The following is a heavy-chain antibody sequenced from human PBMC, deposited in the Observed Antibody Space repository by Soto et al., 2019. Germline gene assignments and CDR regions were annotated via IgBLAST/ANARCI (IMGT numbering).Heavy chain of an antibody. V-gene: IGHV4-30-2*01. D-gene: IGHD1-1*01. CDR1: GGCISGGGFS. J-gene: IGHJ4*02. CDR3: ARLQFDEGLDC. Sequence: SETLSLTCAVSGGCISGGGFSWSWIRQPPGKGLEWIGYIFHTAGTQYNPSLKSRVSMSVDKTKNQFSLHLTSVTAADTAASYGARLQFDEGLDCRGQGPLIAVSS. CDR2: IFHTAGT.